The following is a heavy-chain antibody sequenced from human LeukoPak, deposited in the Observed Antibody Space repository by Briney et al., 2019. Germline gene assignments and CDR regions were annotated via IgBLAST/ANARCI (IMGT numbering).Heavy chain of an antibody. V-gene: IGHV7-4-1*02. CDR1: EYTSTSYA. J-gene: IGHJ5*02. CDR2: INTNTGNP. D-gene: IGHD1-1*01. CDR3: AKSNNWANWFDP. Sequence: ASVKVSCKASEYTSTSYAMNWVRQAPGQGLEWMGWINTNTGNPTYAQGFTGRFVFSLDTSVTTAYLQISSLKGDDTAIYYCAKSNNWANWFDPWGQGTLVTVSS.